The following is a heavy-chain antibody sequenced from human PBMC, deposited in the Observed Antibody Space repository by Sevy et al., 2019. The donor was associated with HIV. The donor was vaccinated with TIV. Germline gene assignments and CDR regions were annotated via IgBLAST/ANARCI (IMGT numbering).Heavy chain of an antibody. J-gene: IGHJ5*02. D-gene: IGHD2-15*01. CDR1: GFTFSDYS. CDR3: AREGGSRPFDP. Sequence: GGSLRLSCAASGFTFSDYSMNWVRQAPGKGLEWVSSISSRSTFTYYADSLKGRFTISRDKAKNSLYLQMNSLRVEDTAVYYCAREGGSRPFDPWGQGTLVTVSS. CDR2: ISSRSTFT. V-gene: IGHV3-21*01.